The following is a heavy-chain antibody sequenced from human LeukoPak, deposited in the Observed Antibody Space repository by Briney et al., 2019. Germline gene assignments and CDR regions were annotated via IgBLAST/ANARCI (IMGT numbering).Heavy chain of an antibody. CDR2: ITNSGGTT. CDR3: AKGLAAEYLQY. D-gene: IGHD6-19*01. V-gene: IGHV3-23*01. CDR1: GFTFSSYA. J-gene: IGHJ1*01. Sequence: GGSLRLSCAASGFTFSSYAMSWVRQAPGKGLEWVSAITNSGGTTYYADSVKGRFTISRDNSKNTLYLQMNSLRAEDTAVYYCAKGLAAEYLQYWSQGALVTVSS.